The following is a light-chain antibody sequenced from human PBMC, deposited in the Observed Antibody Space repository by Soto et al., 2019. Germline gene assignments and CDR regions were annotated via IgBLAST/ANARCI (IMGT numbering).Light chain of an antibody. CDR2: DAS. V-gene: IGKV1-5*01. Sequence: DIQMTQSPSALSASVGDRVTITCRASQYISRWLSWYQQKPGQVTNLVIYDASSLESGVPSRFSGTGSGSGTEFTLTISSLQPDDFATYYCQQYNGYPWTFGQGTKVDI. CDR3: QQYNGYPWT. CDR1: QYISRW. J-gene: IGKJ1*01.